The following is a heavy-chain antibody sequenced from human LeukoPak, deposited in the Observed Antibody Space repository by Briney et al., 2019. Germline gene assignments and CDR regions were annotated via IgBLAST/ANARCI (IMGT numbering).Heavy chain of an antibody. CDR2: IYYSGST. D-gene: IGHD2-15*01. CDR1: GGSISSYY. V-gene: IGHV4-59*01. Sequence: SETLSLTCTVSGGSISSYYWSWIRQPPGKGLEWIGYIYYSGSTNYNPSLKSRVTISVDTSKNQFSLKLSSVTAADTAVYYCARSLQKVVVVDRFDPWGQGTLVTVSS. CDR3: ARSLQKVVVVDRFDP. J-gene: IGHJ5*02.